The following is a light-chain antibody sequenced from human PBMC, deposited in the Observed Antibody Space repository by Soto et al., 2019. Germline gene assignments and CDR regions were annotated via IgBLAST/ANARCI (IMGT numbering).Light chain of an antibody. CDR1: QSLQFSNGYNF. CDR2: LGS. V-gene: IGKV2-28*01. J-gene: IGKJ1*01. CDR3: MQPLQSWT. Sequence: DIVMTQSPLSLPVTPGEPASISCRSSQSLQFSNGYNFLDWYLQKPGQSPQLLIYLGSNRASGVPDRFSGSGSGTDFTLKISRVEAEDVGVYYCMQPLQSWTFGQGTKVDIK.